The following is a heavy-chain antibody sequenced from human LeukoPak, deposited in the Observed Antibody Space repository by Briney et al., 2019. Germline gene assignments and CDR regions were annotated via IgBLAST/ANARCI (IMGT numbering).Heavy chain of an antibody. CDR3: TREERMVGARQY. CDR1: GFSFSDYW. J-gene: IGHJ4*02. V-gene: IGHV3-74*01. Sequence: GGSLSLSCAASGFSFSDYWMRWVRQPPGKGLVWVSRITTDGSTTNNAASVQGRSTLSGNSAKNSLFLQMSSLRAEDTAVYYCTREERMVGARQYWGQGILVSVS. D-gene: IGHD2-15*01. CDR2: ITTDGSTT.